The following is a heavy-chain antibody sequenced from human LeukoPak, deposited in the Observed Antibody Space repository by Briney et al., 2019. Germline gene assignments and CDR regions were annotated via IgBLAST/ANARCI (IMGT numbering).Heavy chain of an antibody. V-gene: IGHV3-48*03. CDR3: AREGCSGGSCYVHAGVDY. CDR2: ISSSGSTI. J-gene: IGHJ4*02. D-gene: IGHD2-15*01. Sequence: GGSLRLSCAASGITFSTYEMNWVRQAPGKGLEWVSYISSSGSTIYYADSVKGRFTISRDNAKNSLYLQMNSLRAEDTAVYYCAREGCSGGSCYVHAGVDYWGQGTLVTVSS. CDR1: GITFSTYE.